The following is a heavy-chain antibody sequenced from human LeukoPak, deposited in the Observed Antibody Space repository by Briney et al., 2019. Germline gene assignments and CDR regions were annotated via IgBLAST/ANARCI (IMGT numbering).Heavy chain of an antibody. V-gene: IGHV5-51*01. Sequence: GESLKISCKGSGYSFTSYWIGWVRQMPGKGLEWMGIIYPGDSDTRYSPSFQGQVTVSADKFISTAYLQWSSLKASDTAMYYCARLPPRGYCTNGVCYSPYFDYWGQGTLVTVSS. CDR3: ARLPPRGYCTNGVCYSPYFDY. D-gene: IGHD2-8*01. CDR1: GYSFTSYW. J-gene: IGHJ4*02. CDR2: IYPGDSDT.